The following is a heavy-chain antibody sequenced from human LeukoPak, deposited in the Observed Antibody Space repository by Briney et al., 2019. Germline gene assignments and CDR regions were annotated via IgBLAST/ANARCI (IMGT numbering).Heavy chain of an antibody. D-gene: IGHD2-15*01. CDR1: GFTFSDFY. V-gene: IGHV3-11*01. CDR2: ISTSGSAI. J-gene: IGHJ4*02. Sequence: PGRSLRLSCAASGFTFSDFYMSWIRQAPGKGLEWVSYISTSGSAIYYADSVKGRFTISRDNAKNSLYLQMNGLRVEDTAVYYCARARFCSGGSCYWGQGPWSPSPQ. CDR3: ARARFCSGGSCY.